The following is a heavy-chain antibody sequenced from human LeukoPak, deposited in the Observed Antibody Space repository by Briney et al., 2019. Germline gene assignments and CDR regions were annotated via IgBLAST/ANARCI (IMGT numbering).Heavy chain of an antibody. J-gene: IGHJ4*02. CDR3: ARGVAPYSSSRKPIDY. Sequence: GRSLRLSCAASGFTFSSYAMHWVRQAPGKGLEWVAVISYDGSSKYYADSVKGRFTISRDNSKNTLYLQMNSLRAEDTAVYYCARGVAPYSSSRKPIDYWGQGTLVTVSS. CDR2: ISYDGSSK. D-gene: IGHD6-6*01. CDR1: GFTFSSYA. V-gene: IGHV3-30*01.